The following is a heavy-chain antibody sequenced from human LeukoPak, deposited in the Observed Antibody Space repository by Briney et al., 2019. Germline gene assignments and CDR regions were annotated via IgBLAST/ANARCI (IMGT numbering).Heavy chain of an antibody. D-gene: IGHD3-22*01. V-gene: IGHV3-30-3*01. CDR2: ISYDGSNK. CDR1: GFTFSSYA. J-gene: IGHJ6*03. CDR3: AGLTTGSGYYYYYYMDV. Sequence: GGSLRLSCAASGFTFSSYAMHWVRQAPGKGLEWVAVISYDGSNKYYADSVKGRFTISRDNSKNTLYLQMNSLRAEDTAVYYCAGLTTGSGYYYYYYMDVWGKGTTVTVSS.